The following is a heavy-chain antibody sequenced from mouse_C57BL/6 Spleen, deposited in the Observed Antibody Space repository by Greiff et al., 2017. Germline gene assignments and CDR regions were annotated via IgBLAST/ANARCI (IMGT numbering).Heavy chain of an antibody. V-gene: IGHV1-62-2*01. J-gene: IGHJ1*03. D-gene: IGHD1-1*01. Sequence: VQLQQSGAELVKPGASVKLSCKASGYTFTEYTIHWVKQRSGQGLEWIGWFYPGSGSIKYIEKFKDKATLTADKSSSTVYMELSRLTSEDSAVYFCARRAYYYGSGGWYFDVWGTGTTVTVSS. CDR1: GYTFTEYT. CDR2: FYPGSGSI. CDR3: ARRAYYYGSGGWYFDV.